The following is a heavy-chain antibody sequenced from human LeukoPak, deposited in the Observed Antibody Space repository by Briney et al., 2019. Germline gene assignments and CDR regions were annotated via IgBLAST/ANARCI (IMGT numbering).Heavy chain of an antibody. Sequence: PGGSLRLSCEASGCTFGNFGMTWVRQAPGKGLQWVSGITGSTTWTYYAASVKGRFTVSRDNSQNTLHLQMNSLRADDTAVYYCARELVSSGTGYFDLWGRGTLVTVSS. CDR1: GCTFGNFG. D-gene: IGHD3-10*02. J-gene: IGHJ2*01. V-gene: IGHV3-23*01. CDR3: ARELVSSGTGYFDL. CDR2: ITGSTTWT.